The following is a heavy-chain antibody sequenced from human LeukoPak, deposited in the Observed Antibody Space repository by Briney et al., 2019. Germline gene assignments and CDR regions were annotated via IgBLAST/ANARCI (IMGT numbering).Heavy chain of an antibody. V-gene: IGHV4-4*07. D-gene: IGHD6-13*01. J-gene: IGHJ6*03. CDR1: GGSISSYY. Sequence: SETLSLTCTVSGGSISSYYWSWIRQPAGKGLEWIGRIYTSGSTTYNPSLKSRVTMSVDTSKNQFSLKLTSVTAADTAVYYCARVVSSSWEYYYYMDVWGKGTTVTISS. CDR3: ARVVSSSWEYYYYMDV. CDR2: IYTSGST.